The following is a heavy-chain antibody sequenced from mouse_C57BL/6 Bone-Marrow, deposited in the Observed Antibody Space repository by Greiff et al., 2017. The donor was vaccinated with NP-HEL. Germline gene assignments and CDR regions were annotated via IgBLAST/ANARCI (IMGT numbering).Heavy chain of an antibody. V-gene: IGHV5-9-1*02. J-gene: IGHJ3*01. CDR1: GFTFSSYA. Sequence: EVQRVESGEGLVKPGGSLKLSCAASGFTFSSYAMSWVRQTPEKRLEWVAYISSGGDYIYYADTVKGRFTISRDNARNTLYLQMSSLKSEDTAMYYCTKIYDGLRGFAYWGQGTLVTVSA. D-gene: IGHD2-3*01. CDR2: ISSGGDYI. CDR3: TKIYDGLRGFAY.